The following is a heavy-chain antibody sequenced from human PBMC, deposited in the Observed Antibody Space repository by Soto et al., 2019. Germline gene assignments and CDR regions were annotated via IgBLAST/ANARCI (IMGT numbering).Heavy chain of an antibody. CDR1: GFTFSSYG. V-gene: IGHV3-48*02. J-gene: IGHJ4*02. CDR2: ISSGRVTT. CDR3: ARGGAGHPDY. Sequence: EVQLLESGGGLVRPGGSLRLSCAASGFTFSSYGMNWVRQAPGKGLEWVSYISSGRVTTNYADSVKGRFTISRDNAKSSLYLQLNSLRDDDTAVYYCARGGAGHPDYWGQGTLVIVSS. D-gene: IGHD6-13*01.